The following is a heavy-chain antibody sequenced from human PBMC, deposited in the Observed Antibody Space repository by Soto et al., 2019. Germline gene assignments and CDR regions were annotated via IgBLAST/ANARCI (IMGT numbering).Heavy chain of an antibody. D-gene: IGHD6-13*01. Sequence: ASAKVSCKASGYTFTSYGISWVRQAPGQGPEWMGWISANNVNTNYAQKFQGRVTMTTDTSTSTAYMELRSLRSDDTAVYYCARDRSGSSWYYVYWGQGTLVTVSS. CDR1: GYTFTSYG. J-gene: IGHJ4*02. CDR3: ARDRSGSSWYYVY. CDR2: ISANNVNT. V-gene: IGHV1-18*01.